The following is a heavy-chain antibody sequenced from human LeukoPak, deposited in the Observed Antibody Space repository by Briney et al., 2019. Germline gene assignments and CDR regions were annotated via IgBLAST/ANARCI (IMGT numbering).Heavy chain of an antibody. Sequence: SESLTLTCTVSGEPFNIGYQRGCLRPTPGGGVEFFGIIHHGGNIYYTPSLKGRVAISLDKSKNRLYLHLNSVTAADTAVYYCPRFDYIWEDHEGAHGMDAFDIWGQGTMVTVSS. CDR2: IHHGGNI. CDR1: GEPFNIGYQ. CDR3: PRFDYIWEDHEGAHGMDAFDI. D-gene: IGHD3-16*01. J-gene: IGHJ3*02. V-gene: IGHV4-38-2*02.